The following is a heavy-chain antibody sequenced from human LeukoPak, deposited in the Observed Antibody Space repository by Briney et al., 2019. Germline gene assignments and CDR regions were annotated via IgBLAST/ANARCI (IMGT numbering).Heavy chain of an antibody. V-gene: IGHV1-46*01. D-gene: IGHD2-2*01. CDR1: GYTFTSYY. J-gene: IGHJ4*02. CDR2: INPSGGST. Sequence: ASVKVSCKASGYTFTSYYMHWVRQAPGQGLEWMGIINPSGGSTSCAQKFQGRVTMTRDTSTSTVYMELSSLRSEDTAVYYCARDAYCSSTSCALGVTHRWSFDYWGQGTLVTVSS. CDR3: ARDAYCSSTSCALGVTHRWSFDY.